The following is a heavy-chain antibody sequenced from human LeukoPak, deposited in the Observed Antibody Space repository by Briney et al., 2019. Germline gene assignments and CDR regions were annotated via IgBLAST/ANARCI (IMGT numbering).Heavy chain of an antibody. V-gene: IGHV3-53*01. CDR3: ARNEDYFDY. CDR2: IYRGGST. CDR1: GFIVSSNY. J-gene: IGHJ4*02. Sequence: GGSLRLSCAASGFIVSSNYMSWVRQAPGKGLEWVSVIYRGGSTYYADSVKGRFTISRDNSKNTLYLQMNSMRAEDTAVYYCARNEDYFDYWGQGTLVTVFS.